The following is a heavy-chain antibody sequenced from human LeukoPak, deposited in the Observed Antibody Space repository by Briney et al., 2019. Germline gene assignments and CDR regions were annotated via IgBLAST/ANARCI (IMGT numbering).Heavy chain of an antibody. V-gene: IGHV3-66*01. J-gene: IGHJ6*03. CDR3: AKGLYSHHYYYMDV. CDR2: IYSGGST. CDR1: GFTVSSNY. D-gene: IGHD6-13*01. Sequence: GGSLRLSCAASGFTVSSNYMSWVRQAPGKGLEWVSVIYSGGSTYYADSVKGRFTISRDNSKNTLYLQMNSLRAEDTAVYYCAKGLYSHHYYYMDVWGKGTTVTVSS.